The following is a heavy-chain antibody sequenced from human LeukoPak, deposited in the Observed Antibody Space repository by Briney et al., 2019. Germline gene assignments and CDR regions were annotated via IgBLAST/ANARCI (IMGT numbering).Heavy chain of an antibody. CDR2: VSGSGGST. J-gene: IGHJ6*02. V-gene: IGHV3-23*01. Sequence: GGSLRLSCAASGFTFSSDAMSWVRQAPGKGREWGSGVSGSGGSTYYADSVKGRFTISRDNSKNTLYLQMNTLRAEDTAVDYGAKGGGDYLIYYGMDVWGQGATVTVSS. CDR1: GFTFSSDA. D-gene: IGHD4-17*01. CDR3: AKGGGDYLIYYGMDV.